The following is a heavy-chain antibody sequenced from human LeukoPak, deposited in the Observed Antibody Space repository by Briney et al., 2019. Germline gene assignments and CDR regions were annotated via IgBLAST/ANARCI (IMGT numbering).Heavy chain of an antibody. CDR3: ARDVTSPEAFDI. CDR1: GFTLSSYA. Sequence: GGSLRLSCAASGFTLSSYAMSWVRQGPGKGLEWVSAISVSGNTYHADSVKGRFTISRDNAKDSLYLQMNSLRAEDTAVYYCARDVTSPEAFDIWGQGTMVTVSS. CDR2: ISVSGNT. D-gene: IGHD2-21*02. J-gene: IGHJ3*02. V-gene: IGHV3-21*01.